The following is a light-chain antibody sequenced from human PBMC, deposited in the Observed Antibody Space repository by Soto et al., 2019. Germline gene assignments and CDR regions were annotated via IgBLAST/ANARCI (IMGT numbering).Light chain of an antibody. CDR1: SSNIGAGYD. CDR2: GNT. V-gene: IGLV1-40*01. CDR3: QSSDIALRGYV. J-gene: IGLJ1*01. Sequence: QSVLTQPPSVSGAPGQRVTISCTGGSSNIGAGYDVHWYQQLPGTAPKLLIYGNTDRPSGVPDRFSGSKSGTSASLAITGPQLEDVADYDCQSSDIALRGYVFGDGTKVSVL.